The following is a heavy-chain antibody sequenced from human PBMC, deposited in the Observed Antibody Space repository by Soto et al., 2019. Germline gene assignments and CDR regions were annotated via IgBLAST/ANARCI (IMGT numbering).Heavy chain of an antibody. V-gene: IGHV2-5*02. D-gene: IGHD5-12*01. CDR3: AHIDPEIVTVGGHGGFDY. J-gene: IGHJ4*02. Sequence: QITLKESGPTLVRPPQTLTLTCTFSGFSLTSGVGVGWIHQPPGKALEWLALIYWDDDKRYSPSLKNRLTITKDTSKNQVVLTMTNVGPVDTATYFCAHIDPEIVTVGGHGGFDYWGQGTLGTVSS. CDR1: GFSLTSGVG. CDR2: IYWDDDK.